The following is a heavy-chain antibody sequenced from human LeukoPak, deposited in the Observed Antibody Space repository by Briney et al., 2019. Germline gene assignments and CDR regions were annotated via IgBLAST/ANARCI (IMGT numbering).Heavy chain of an antibody. D-gene: IGHD1-1*01. V-gene: IGHV3-7*01. Sequence: PGGSLRLSCAASGFAFSNYWMTWVRQAPGNGLQWVANIKPDGTEKNCVDSVKGRFTISRDNAKNSVYLQLNSLSVDDTALYYCARTPLTQLEPDYFDSWGQGTLVSVS. J-gene: IGHJ4*02. CDR3: ARTPLTQLEPDYFDS. CDR2: IKPDGTEK. CDR1: GFAFSNYW.